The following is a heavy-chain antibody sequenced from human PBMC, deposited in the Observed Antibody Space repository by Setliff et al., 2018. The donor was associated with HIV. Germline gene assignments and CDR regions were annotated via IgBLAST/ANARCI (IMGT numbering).Heavy chain of an antibody. CDR2: ISTYNGNT. CDR1: GYTFISYD. CDR3: AKDPSVTVTTI. J-gene: IGHJ3*02. Sequence: GASVKVSCKASGYTFISYDINWLRQAPGQGPEWMGWISTYNGNTNYAQKFQGRVTMTTDTSTSTVYMELRSLRSDDTAVYYCAKDPSVTVTTIWGQGTMVTVSS. D-gene: IGHD4-17*01. V-gene: IGHV1-18*01.